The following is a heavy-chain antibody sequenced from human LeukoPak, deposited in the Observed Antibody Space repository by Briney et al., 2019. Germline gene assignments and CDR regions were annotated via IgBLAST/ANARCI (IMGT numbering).Heavy chain of an antibody. J-gene: IGHJ4*02. CDR3: ARDFFRAYNLEGFPYFGY. D-gene: IGHD5-24*01. Sequence: KPSETLSLICTVSGDSINNYYWSWIRQPPGKGLEWIGYIYYSGSTNYNPSLKSRVTISVDTSKNQFSLKLNSVTAADTAVYYCARDFFRAYNLEGFPYFGYWGKGTLVTVSS. V-gene: IGHV4-59*01. CDR2: IYYSGST. CDR1: GDSINNYY.